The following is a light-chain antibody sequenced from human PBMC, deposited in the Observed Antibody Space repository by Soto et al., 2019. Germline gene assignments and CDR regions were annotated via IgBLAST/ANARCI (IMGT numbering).Light chain of an antibody. CDR2: DAS. Sequence: EIVLTQSPGTLSLSPGERATLFCRASQSITSSYLAWYQQKPGQAPRLLIYDASSRATGIPDRFRGSGSGTDFTLTISRLEPEDFAVYYCQQYGSSVWTFGQGTKVEIK. CDR3: QQYGSSVWT. CDR1: QSITSSY. V-gene: IGKV3-20*01. J-gene: IGKJ1*01.